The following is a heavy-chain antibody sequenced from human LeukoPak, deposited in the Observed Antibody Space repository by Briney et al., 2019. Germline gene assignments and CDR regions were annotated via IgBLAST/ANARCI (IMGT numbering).Heavy chain of an antibody. V-gene: IGHV3-7*01. CDR3: ARERYSSSWYAFDY. D-gene: IGHD6-13*01. Sequence: GGSLRLSCAVSGFTFSSYWIGWGRQAPGKGMGWVANIKQEGSEKYYVDAVKGRFPISRDNAKNSLYLQMNSLRAEGTAVYYCARERYSSSWYAFDYWGQGTLVTVSS. CDR2: IKQEGSEK. CDR1: GFTFSSYW. J-gene: IGHJ4*02.